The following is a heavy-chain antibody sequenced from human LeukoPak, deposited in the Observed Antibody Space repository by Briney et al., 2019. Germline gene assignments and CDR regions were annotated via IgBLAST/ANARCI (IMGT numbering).Heavy chain of an antibody. CDR2: IKQDGSEK. D-gene: IGHD7-27*01. V-gene: IGHV3-7*01. CDR1: PGYGFTTHW. J-gene: IGHJ3*02. CDR3: VREGLDTWGAFDI. Sequence: GGSLRLSCVTSPGYGFTTHWMNWVRQAPGRGLEWVANIKQDGSEKSYLDSVKGRFTISRDNAKNSLYLQMNSLRAEDTALYYCVREGLDTWGAFDIWGQGTMVTASS.